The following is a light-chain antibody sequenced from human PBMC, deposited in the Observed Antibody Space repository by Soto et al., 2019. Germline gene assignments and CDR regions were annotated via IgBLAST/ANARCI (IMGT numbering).Light chain of an antibody. CDR2: AAS. V-gene: IGKV1-6*01. J-gene: IGKJ1*01. CDR1: QGIRSA. Sequence: ASQLTQSRSSLSGSGGDGVTIPCRKSQGIRSALGWYQQKPGKVPKVLIYAASTLQSGVPSRFSGSGAGTDFTLTISSLQPEDFATYYCLLDYSYFWAFGQGTKVDIK. CDR3: LLDYSYFWA.